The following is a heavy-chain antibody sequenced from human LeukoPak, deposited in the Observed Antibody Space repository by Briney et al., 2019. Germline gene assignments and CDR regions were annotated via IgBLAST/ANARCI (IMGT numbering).Heavy chain of an antibody. CDR2: INHSGST. CDR3: ARHLSYGDYPLDY. V-gene: IGHV4-34*01. D-gene: IGHD4-17*01. Sequence: SETLSLTCAVYGGSFSGYYWSWIRQPPGKGLEWIGEINHSGSTNYNPSLKSRVTISVDTSKNQFSLKLSSVTAADTAVYYCARHLSYGDYPLDYWGRGTLVTASS. CDR1: GGSFSGYY. J-gene: IGHJ4*02.